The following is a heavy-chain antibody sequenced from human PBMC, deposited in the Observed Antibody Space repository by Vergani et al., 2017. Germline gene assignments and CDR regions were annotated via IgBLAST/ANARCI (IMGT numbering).Heavy chain of an antibody. D-gene: IGHD6-13*01. CDR1: GGSISSYY. V-gene: IGHV4-59*01. CDR2: IYYSGST. J-gene: IGHJ4*02. Sequence: QVQLQESGPGLVKPSETLSLTCTVSGGSISSYYWSWIRQPPGKGLEWIGYIYYSGSTNYNPSLKSRVTISVDTSKNQVSLKLSSVTAADTAVYYCARTSSSWRNFDYWGQGTLVTVSS. CDR3: ARTSSSWRNFDY.